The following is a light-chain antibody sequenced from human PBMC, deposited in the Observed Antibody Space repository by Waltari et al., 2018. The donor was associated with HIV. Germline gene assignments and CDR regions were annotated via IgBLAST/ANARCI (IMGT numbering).Light chain of an antibody. CDR2: WAS. J-gene: IGKJ4*01. CDR1: QSILYSSNNKNY. CDR3: QQYDSTPLT. Sequence: DIVMTQSPDSLAVSLGERATINCKSSQSILYSSNNKNYLAWYHQKPGQPPKLPIYWASTRESGVPDRFSGSGSGTDFTLTISSLQAEDVAVYYCQQYDSTPLTFGGGTKVEIK. V-gene: IGKV4-1*01.